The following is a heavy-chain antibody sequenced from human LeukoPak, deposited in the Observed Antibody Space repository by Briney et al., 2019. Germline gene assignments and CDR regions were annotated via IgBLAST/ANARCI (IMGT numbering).Heavy chain of an antibody. CDR1: GFTFSSYG. V-gene: IGHV3-15*01. D-gene: IGHD6-19*01. Sequence: GRSLRLSCVASGFTFSSYGMHWVRQAPGKGLEWVGRIKSKTDGGTTDYAAPVKGRFTISRDDSKNTLYLQMNSLKTEDTAVYYCTTAGIPVAGPYFDYWGQGTLVTVSS. J-gene: IGHJ4*02. CDR2: IKSKTDGGTT. CDR3: TTAGIPVAGPYFDY.